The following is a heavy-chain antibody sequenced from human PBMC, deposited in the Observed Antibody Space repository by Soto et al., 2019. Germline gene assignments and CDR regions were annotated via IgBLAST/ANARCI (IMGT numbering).Heavy chain of an antibody. J-gene: IGHJ4*02. D-gene: IGHD4-17*01. V-gene: IGHV4-30-2*01. CDR3: ARASTTVTTLAY. CDR1: GGSISSGGYS. Sequence: QLQLQESGSGLVKPSQTLSLTCAVSGGSISSGGYSWSWIRQPPGKGLEWIGYIYHRGSTYYNPSITSRVTISVDRSKNQFSLKLGSVTAADTAVYYCARASTTVTTLAYWAQGTLVTVSS. CDR2: IYHRGST.